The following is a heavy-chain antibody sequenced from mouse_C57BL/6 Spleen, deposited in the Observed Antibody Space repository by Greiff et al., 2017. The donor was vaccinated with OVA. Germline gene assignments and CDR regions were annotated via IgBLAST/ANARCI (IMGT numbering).Heavy chain of an antibody. CDR3: ARSAYGSSPYWYFDV. J-gene: IGHJ1*03. CDR2: IDPNSGGT. V-gene: IGHV1-72*01. Sequence: QVHVKQSGAELVKPGASVKLSCKASGYTFTSYWMHWVKQRPGRGLEWIGRIDPNSGGTKYNEKFKSKATLTVDKPSSTAYMQLSSLTSEDSAVYYCARSAYGSSPYWYFDVWGTGTTVTVSS. D-gene: IGHD1-1*01. CDR1: GYTFTSYW.